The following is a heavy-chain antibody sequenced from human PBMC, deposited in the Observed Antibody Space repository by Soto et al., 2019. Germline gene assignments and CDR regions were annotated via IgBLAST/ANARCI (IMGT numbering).Heavy chain of an antibody. CDR3: ARDYESSGDY. CDR1: GGSISTSSYF. CDR2: IYYSGST. V-gene: IGHV4-39*01. D-gene: IGHD3-22*01. Sequence: SETLSLTCTVSGGSISTSSYFWGWIRQPPGKGLEWIGSIYYSGSTYYNPSLKSRVTISVDTSKNQFSLKLSSVTAADTAVYYRARDYESSGDYWAQGTLVTVS. J-gene: IGHJ4*02.